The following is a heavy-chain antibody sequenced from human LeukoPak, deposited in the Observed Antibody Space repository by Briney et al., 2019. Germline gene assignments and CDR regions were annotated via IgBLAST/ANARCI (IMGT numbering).Heavy chain of an antibody. J-gene: IGHJ3*02. D-gene: IGHD3-10*01. CDR3: ARRFAPSRNDAFDI. CDR2: IYYSGST. Sequence: SETLSLTCTVSGGSINSSSYYWGWIRQPPGKGLEWIGTIYYSGSTYYNPSLKSRVIISVDTSKNQFSLKLSSVTASDTAVYYCARRFAPSRNDAFDIWGQGTMVTVSS. V-gene: IGHV4-39*01. CDR1: GGSINSSSYY.